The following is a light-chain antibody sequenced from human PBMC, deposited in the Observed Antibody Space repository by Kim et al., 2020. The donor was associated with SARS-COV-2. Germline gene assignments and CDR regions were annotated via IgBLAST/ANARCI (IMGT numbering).Light chain of an antibody. Sequence: SYELTQPPSVSVSPGQTASITCSGDKLGDKYACWYQQKPGQSPVLVICQDSKRPSGIPERFSGSNSGNTATLTISGTQAMDEADYYCQAWDSSTAVVFGGGTQLTVL. V-gene: IGLV3-1*01. J-gene: IGLJ2*01. CDR1: KLGDKY. CDR3: QAWDSSTAVV. CDR2: QDS.